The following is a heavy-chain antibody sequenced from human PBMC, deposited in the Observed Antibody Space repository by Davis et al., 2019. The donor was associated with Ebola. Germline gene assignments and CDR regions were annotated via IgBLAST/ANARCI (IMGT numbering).Heavy chain of an antibody. V-gene: IGHV1-46*01. CDR1: GYTFTSYY. CDR3: ARDGIIAAHHRGYYYGMDV. CDR2: INPSGGST. J-gene: IGHJ6*02. D-gene: IGHD6-13*01. Sequence: ASVKVSCKASGYTFTSYYMHWVRQAPGQGLEWMGIINPSGGSTSYAQKFQGRVTMTRDTSTSTVYMELSSLRSEDTAVYYCARDGIIAAHHRGYYYGMDVWGQGTTVTVSS.